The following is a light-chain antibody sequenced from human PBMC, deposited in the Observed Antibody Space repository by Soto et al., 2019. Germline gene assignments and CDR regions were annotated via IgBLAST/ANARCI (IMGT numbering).Light chain of an antibody. V-gene: IGLV1-47*01. CDR3: ASWDDSLNHWV. CDR2: RHD. Sequence: QSVLIQPPSVSGTPGQKVTISCSGSSSNIGKNFVFWYQQVPGTTPRLLIYRHDQRPSGVPDRFSGSKSGTSASLAISGLRSEDEADYHCASWDDSLNHWVFGGGTKLTVL. J-gene: IGLJ3*02. CDR1: SSNIGKNF.